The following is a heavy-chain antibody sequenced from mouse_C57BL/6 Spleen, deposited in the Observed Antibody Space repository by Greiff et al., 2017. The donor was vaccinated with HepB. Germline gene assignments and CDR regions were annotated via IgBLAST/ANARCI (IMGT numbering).Heavy chain of an antibody. J-gene: IGHJ4*01. CDR2: IRNKANGYTT. V-gene: IGHV7-3*01. CDR3: ARIYYDYDGDSFYAMDY. D-gene: IGHD2-4*01. Sequence: EVKLVESGGGLVQPGGSLSLSCAASGFTFTDYYMSWVRQPPGKALEWLGFIRNKANGYTTEYSASVKGRFTISRDNSQSILYLQMNALRAEDSATYYYARIYYDYDGDSFYAMDYWGQGTSVTVSS. CDR1: GFTFTDYY.